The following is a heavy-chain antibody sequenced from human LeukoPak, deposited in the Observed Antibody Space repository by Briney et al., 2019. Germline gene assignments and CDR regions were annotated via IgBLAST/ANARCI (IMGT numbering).Heavy chain of an antibody. J-gene: IGHJ4*02. D-gene: IGHD3-10*01. CDR2: TNHSGST. CDR3: ARGRNRITMVRGVIIPYYFDY. Sequence: SETLSLTCAVYGGSFSGYCWSWIRQPPGKGLEWIGETNHSGSTNYNPSLKSRVTISVDTSKNQFSLKLSSVTAADTAVYYCARGRNRITMVRGVIIPYYFDYWGQGTLVTVSS. V-gene: IGHV4-34*01. CDR1: GGSFSGYC.